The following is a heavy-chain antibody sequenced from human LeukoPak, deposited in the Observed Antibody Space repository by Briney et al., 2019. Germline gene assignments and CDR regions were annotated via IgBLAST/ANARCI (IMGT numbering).Heavy chain of an antibody. Sequence: SETLSLTCTASGGSISSYYWSWIRQPPGKGLEWIGYIYYSGSTNYNPSLKSRVTISVDTSKNQFSLKLSSVTAADTAVYYCARSSGWYSNWFDPWGQGTLVTVSA. CDR2: IYYSGST. J-gene: IGHJ5*02. CDR1: GGSISSYY. CDR3: ARSSGWYSNWFDP. D-gene: IGHD6-19*01. V-gene: IGHV4-59*01.